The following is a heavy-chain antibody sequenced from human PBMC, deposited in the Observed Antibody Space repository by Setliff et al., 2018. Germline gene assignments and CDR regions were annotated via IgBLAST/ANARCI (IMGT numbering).Heavy chain of an antibody. D-gene: IGHD3-22*01. J-gene: IGHJ3*02. V-gene: IGHV4-34*01. CDR1: GGSFSGNY. CDR2: INHSGST. CDR3: ARDYYDSRRSYAFDI. Sequence: SETLSLTCAVYGGSFSGNYWSWIRQPPGKGLEWIGEINHSGSTNHNPSLKSRVTISVDTSKNQFSLNLSSVTAADTAMYYCARDYYDSRRSYAFDIWGQGTVVTVSS.